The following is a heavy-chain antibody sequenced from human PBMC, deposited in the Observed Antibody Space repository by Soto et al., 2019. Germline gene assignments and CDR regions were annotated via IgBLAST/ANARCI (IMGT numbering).Heavy chain of an antibody. CDR2: IYYSGST. V-gene: IGHV4-59*01. CDR3: ARGPNMVRGVKYYYYYYGMDV. J-gene: IGHJ6*02. Sequence: LSLTCTVSGGSISSYYWSWIRQPPGKGLEWIGYIYYSGSTNYNPSLKSRVTISVDTSKNQFSLKLSSVTAADTAVYYCARGPNMVRGVKYYYYYYGMDVWGQGTTVTVYS. CDR1: GGSISSYY. D-gene: IGHD3-10*01.